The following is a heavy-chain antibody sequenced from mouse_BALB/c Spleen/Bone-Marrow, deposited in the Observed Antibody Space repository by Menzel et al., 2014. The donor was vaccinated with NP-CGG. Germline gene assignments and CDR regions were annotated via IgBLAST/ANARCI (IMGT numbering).Heavy chain of an antibody. V-gene: IGHV14-3*02. CDR2: IDPANGNT. J-gene: IGHJ4*01. D-gene: IGHD1-1*01. CDR3: ARSRDYGSSYYAMDY. CDR1: GFNIKDTY. Sequence: VQLQQSGAELVKPRASVKLSCTASGFNIKDTYMHWVKQRPEQGLEWIGRIDPANGNTKYDPKFQGKATITADTSSNTAYLQLSSLTSEDTAVYYCARSRDYGSSYYAMDYWGQGTSVTVSS.